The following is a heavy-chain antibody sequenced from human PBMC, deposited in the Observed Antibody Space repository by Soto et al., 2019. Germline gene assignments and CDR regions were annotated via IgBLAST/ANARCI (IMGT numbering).Heavy chain of an antibody. D-gene: IGHD6-19*01. CDR3: ARPKGTYSSGYYYFDF. CDR1: GGTFSTYA. Sequence: QVQLEQSGAEVKQHGSSVKVSCKTSGGTFSTYAINWVRQAPGQGLEWMGAIIPLFGTADYSQKFQGRVTITADESTSTAYMELSSLRSDDTAVYFCARPKGTYSSGYYYFDFWGQGTLVTVSS. V-gene: IGHV1-69*01. CDR2: IIPLFGTA. J-gene: IGHJ4*02.